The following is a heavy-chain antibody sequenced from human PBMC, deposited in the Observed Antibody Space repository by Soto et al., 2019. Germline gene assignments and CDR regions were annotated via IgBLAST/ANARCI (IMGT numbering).Heavy chain of an antibody. Sequence: QVQLVESGGGMVQPGRSLRLSCAASEFTFSRYAMYWVRQAPGKGLEWVAIISYDGATKYYADSVKGRFTISRDNSKNTLYLQMSSLKSEDTAVYFCARDGSPSLWYCDLWGRGTLVTVSS. V-gene: IGHV3-30-3*01. CDR2: ISYDGATK. J-gene: IGHJ2*01. CDR1: EFTFSRYA. CDR3: ARDGSPSLWYCDL. D-gene: IGHD2-2*03.